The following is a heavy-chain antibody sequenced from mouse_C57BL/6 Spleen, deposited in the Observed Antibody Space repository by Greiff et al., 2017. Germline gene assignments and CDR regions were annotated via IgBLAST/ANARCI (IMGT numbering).Heavy chain of an antibody. CDR2: ISDGGSYT. CDR3: ARDKANWDGFAY. V-gene: IGHV5-4*01. Sequence: EVHLVESGGGLVKPGGSLKLSCAASGFTFSSYAMSWVRQTPEKRLEWVATISDGGSYTYYPDNVKGRFTISRDNAKNNLYLQMSHLKSEDTAMYYCARDKANWDGFAYWGQGTLVTVSA. J-gene: IGHJ3*01. CDR1: GFTFSSYA. D-gene: IGHD4-1*01.